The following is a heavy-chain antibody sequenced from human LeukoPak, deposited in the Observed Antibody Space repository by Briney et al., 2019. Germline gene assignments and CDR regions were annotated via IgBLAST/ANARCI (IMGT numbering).Heavy chain of an antibody. CDR3: ARDPYDSSGYYLERYGMDV. J-gene: IGHJ6*02. CDR2: INPSGGST. Sequence: ASVKVSCKASGYTFTSYGISWVRQAPGQGLEWMGIINPSGGSTSYAQKFQGRVTMTRDTSTSTVYMELSSLRSEDTAVYYCARDPYDSSGYYLERYGMDVWGQETTVTVSS. V-gene: IGHV1-46*01. CDR1: GYTFTSYG. D-gene: IGHD3-22*01.